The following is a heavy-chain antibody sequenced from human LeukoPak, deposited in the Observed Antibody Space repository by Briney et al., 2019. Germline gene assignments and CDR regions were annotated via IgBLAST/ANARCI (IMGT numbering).Heavy chain of an antibody. J-gene: IGHJ4*02. CDR2: INHSGST. CDR3: ARVRDGDYWGYFDY. Sequence: SETLSLTCAVYGVSFSGYYWSWLRQPPGKGLEWIGEINHSGSTNYNPSLKSRVTISVDTSKNQFSLKLSSVTAADTAVYYCARVRDGDYWGYFDYWGQGTLVTVSS. D-gene: IGHD4-17*01. V-gene: IGHV4-34*01. CDR1: GVSFSGYY.